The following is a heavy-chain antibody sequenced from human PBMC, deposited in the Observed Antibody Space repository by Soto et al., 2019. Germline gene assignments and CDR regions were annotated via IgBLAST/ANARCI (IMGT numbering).Heavy chain of an antibody. CDR1: GYTFTSYG. J-gene: IGHJ5*02. V-gene: IGHV1-18*04. D-gene: IGHD2-15*01. CDR3: ARGGYCSGGRCYSQAWEYSSWFDP. CDR2: ISAYNGNT. Sequence: ASVKVSCKASGYTFTSYGISWVRQAPGQGLEWMGWISAYNGNTNYAQKLQGRVTMTTDTSTSTAYMELRSLRSDDTAVYYCARGGYCSGGRCYSQAWEYSSWFDPWGQGTLVTVSS.